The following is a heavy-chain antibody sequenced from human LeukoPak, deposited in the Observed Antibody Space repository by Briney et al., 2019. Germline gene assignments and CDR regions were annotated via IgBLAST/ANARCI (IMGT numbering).Heavy chain of an antibody. Sequence: PGGSLRLSCAASGFTFSSYAMSWVRQAPGKGLEWVSAISGSGGSTYYADSVKGRFTISRDNSKNTLYLQMNSLRVEDSAVYYCAKDRGYFEAFDFWGQGTLVTVSS. CDR2: ISGSGGST. D-gene: IGHD3-9*01. V-gene: IGHV3-23*01. CDR3: AKDRGYFEAFDF. J-gene: IGHJ4*02. CDR1: GFTFSSYA.